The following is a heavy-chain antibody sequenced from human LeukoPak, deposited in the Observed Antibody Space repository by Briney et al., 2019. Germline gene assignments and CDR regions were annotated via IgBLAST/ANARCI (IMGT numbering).Heavy chain of an antibody. Sequence: SQTLSLTCTVSGGSISSGGYYWSWIRQHPGKGLEWIGYIYYSGSTYYNPSLKSRVTISVDTSKNQFSLKLSSVTAADTAVYYCARGRGSSWYYFDSWGQGTLVTVSS. CDR2: IYYSGST. D-gene: IGHD6-13*01. V-gene: IGHV4-31*03. CDR1: GGSISSGGYY. CDR3: ARGRGSSWYYFDS. J-gene: IGHJ4*02.